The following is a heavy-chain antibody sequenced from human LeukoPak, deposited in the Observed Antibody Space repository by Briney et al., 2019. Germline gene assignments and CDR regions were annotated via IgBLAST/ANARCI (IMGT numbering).Heavy chain of an antibody. CDR2: INPNSGGT. Sequence: ASVKVSCKASGYTFTGYHMHWVRQAPGQGLEWMGWINPNSGGTNYAQKFQGRVTMTRDTSINTAYMELSRLTSDDTAVYYCARVDPFCGGDFLDSDFWGQGTLVTVSS. D-gene: IGHD2-21*02. J-gene: IGHJ4*02. CDR3: ARVDPFCGGDFLDSDF. V-gene: IGHV1-2*02. CDR1: GYTFTGYH.